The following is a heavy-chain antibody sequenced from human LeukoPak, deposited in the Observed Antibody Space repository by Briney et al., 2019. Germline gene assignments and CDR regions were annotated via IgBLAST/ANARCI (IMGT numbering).Heavy chain of an antibody. D-gene: IGHD3-22*01. CDR3: ATDFYDTT. Sequence: GGSLRLSCATSGFTFSSAWMNWVRQAPGKGLEWVGRLRSNSDGGTIDYAAPVKGRFALSRDDSKNTLYLRMNSLQTEDTAVYYCATDFYDTTWGQGTLVTVSS. J-gene: IGHJ5*02. V-gene: IGHV3-15*07. CDR1: GFTFSSAW. CDR2: LRSNSDGGTI.